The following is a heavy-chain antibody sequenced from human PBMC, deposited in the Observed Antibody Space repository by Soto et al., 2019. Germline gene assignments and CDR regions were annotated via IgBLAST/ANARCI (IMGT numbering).Heavy chain of an antibody. D-gene: IGHD3-16*01. CDR1: GFTFSSYG. V-gene: IGHV3-30*18. CDR2: ISYDGSNK. J-gene: IGHJ4*02. Sequence: QVQLVESGGGVVQPGRSLRLSCAASGFTFSSYGMHWVRQAPGKGLEWVAVISYDGSNKYYADSVKGRFTISRDNSKNTLYLQMNSLIAEDTAVYYCAKDQEGEIGYWGQGTLVTVSS. CDR3: AKDQEGEIGY.